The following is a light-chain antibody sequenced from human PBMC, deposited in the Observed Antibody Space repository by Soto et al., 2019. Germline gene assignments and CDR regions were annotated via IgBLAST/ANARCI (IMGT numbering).Light chain of an antibody. J-gene: IGKJ1*01. Sequence: DIVMTQTPLSLPVTPGEPASISCRSSQPLLNSDDGNTYLDWYLQKPGQSPQLLIKTLSYRASGVPDRFSGRGSGTEFTLKISRVEPEDVGVYYCMQRIEVPWTFGQGTKGEIK. CDR2: TLS. CDR3: MQRIEVPWT. V-gene: IGKV2-40*01. CDR1: QPLLNSDDGNTY.